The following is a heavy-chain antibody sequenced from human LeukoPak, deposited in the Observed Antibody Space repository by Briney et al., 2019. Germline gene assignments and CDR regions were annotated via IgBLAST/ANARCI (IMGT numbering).Heavy chain of an antibody. Sequence: PSETLSLTCAVYGGSFSGYYWSWIRQPPGKGLEWIGEINHSGSTNYNPSLKSRVTISVDTSKNPFSLKLSSVTAADTAVYYCARGQLRFLEWLLGSVINWFDPWGQGTLVTVSS. CDR1: GGSFSGYY. CDR2: INHSGST. V-gene: IGHV4-34*01. CDR3: ARGQLRFLEWLLGSVINWFDP. D-gene: IGHD3-3*01. J-gene: IGHJ5*02.